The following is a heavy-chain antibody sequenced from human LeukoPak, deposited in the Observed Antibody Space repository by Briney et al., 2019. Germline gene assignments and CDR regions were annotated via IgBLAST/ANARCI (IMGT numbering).Heavy chain of an antibody. V-gene: IGHV4-39*02. CDR3: ARDWGTAMDFYYYYGMDV. CDR1: GGSIGSRSYY. D-gene: IGHD5-18*01. CDR2: ISYSGST. Sequence: SETLSLTCTVSGGSIGSRSYYWGWIRQPPGKGLEWIGSISYSGSTYHNPSLKSRVTISVDTSKTQLSLRMTSMTAADTAVYYCARDWGTAMDFYYYYGMDVWGQGTTVTVSS. J-gene: IGHJ6*02.